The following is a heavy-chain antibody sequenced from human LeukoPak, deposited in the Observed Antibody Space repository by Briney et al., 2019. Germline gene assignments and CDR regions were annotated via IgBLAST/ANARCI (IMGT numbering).Heavy chain of an antibody. CDR1: GFTFSSYA. CDR3: ARDRWLSMHYYYYGMDV. D-gene: IGHD3-9*01. Sequence: GGSLRLSCAASGFTFSSYAMSWVRQAPGKGLEWVSDISGRGHITYYADSVKGRFTISRDNSKNTLYLQMNSLRAEDTAVYYCARDRWLSMHYYYYGMDVWGQGTTVTVSS. V-gene: IGHV3-23*01. J-gene: IGHJ6*02. CDR2: ISGRGHIT.